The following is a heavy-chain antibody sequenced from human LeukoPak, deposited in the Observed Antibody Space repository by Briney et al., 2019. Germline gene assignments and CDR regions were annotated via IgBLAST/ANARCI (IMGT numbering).Heavy chain of an antibody. J-gene: IGHJ5*02. CDR2: INHSGST. CDR1: GESFSGYY. V-gene: IGHV4-34*01. D-gene: IGHD4-17*01. CDR3: ASLNDYDFWFDP. Sequence: SETLSLTCAVYGESFSGYYWSWIRQPPGKGLEWIGEINHSGSTNYNPSLKSRVTISVDTSKNQFSLKLSSVTAADTAVYYCASLNDYDFWFDPWGQGTLVTVSS.